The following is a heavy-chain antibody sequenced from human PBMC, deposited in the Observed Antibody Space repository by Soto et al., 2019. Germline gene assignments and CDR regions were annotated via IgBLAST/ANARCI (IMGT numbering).Heavy chain of an antibody. Sequence: EVQLVESGGGLVKPGGSLRLACAAFGFTVNNAWMSLVRQAPGKVLQWVGRIKSKTDGWTTDYAAPVKGRFTISRDDAKNTLYLQMNSLKTADTAVYDCTTIASIAAAGSFDYWGQGTLVTVSS. J-gene: IGHJ4*02. V-gene: IGHV3-15*01. D-gene: IGHD6-13*01. CDR2: IKSKTDGWTT. CDR3: TTIASIAAAGSFDY. CDR1: GFTVNNAW.